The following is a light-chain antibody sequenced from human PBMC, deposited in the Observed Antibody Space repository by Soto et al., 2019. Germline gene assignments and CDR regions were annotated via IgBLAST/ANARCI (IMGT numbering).Light chain of an antibody. V-gene: IGKV3-15*01. Sequence: EIVMTQSPATRSVSPGERATLSCRASQSVSSNLAWYQQKPGQAPRLLIYRASTRATGIPARFSGTGSGTEFTLTISSLQSEDFAVYYCQQYNNWPLLTFGGGTKVEIK. CDR1: QSVSSN. J-gene: IGKJ4*01. CDR2: RAS. CDR3: QQYNNWPLLT.